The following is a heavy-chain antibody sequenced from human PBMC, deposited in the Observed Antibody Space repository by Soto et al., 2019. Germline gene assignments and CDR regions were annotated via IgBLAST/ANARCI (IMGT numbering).Heavy chain of an antibody. V-gene: IGHV3-23*01. CDR3: AIDGLIYCSDSTCALSFFDP. J-gene: IGHJ5*02. Sequence: PAGSLRLSCAASGFTFVTYAMSWVRQSPGKGLEWIAAISGDGSAAFYADSVRGRFTISRDSSNNMVFLQMNSLTADDTAIYYCAIDGLIYCSDSTCALSFFDPWGQGTLVTVSS. D-gene: IGHD2-15*01. CDR2: ISGDGSAA. CDR1: GFTFVTYA.